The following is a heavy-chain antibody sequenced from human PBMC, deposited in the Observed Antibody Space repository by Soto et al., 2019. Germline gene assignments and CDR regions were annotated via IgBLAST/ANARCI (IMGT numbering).Heavy chain of an antibody. V-gene: IGHV4-4*02. Sequence: SETLSLTCAVSSGSISSSNWWSWVRQPPGKGLEWIGEIYHSGSTNYNPSLKSRVTISVDKSKNQFSLKLSSVTAADTAVYYCASVVVVAATLPYNYFDYWGQGTLVTVSS. CDR2: IYHSGST. CDR3: ASVVVVAATLPYNYFDY. CDR1: SGSISSSNW. D-gene: IGHD2-15*01. J-gene: IGHJ4*02.